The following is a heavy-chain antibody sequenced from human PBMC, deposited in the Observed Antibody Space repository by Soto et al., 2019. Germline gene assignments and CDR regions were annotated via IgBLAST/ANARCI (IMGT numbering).Heavy chain of an antibody. J-gene: IGHJ4*02. CDR1: GFTFSSYG. CDR2: IAYDGSNK. Sequence: QVQLVESGGGVVQPGRSLRLSCAASGFTFSSYGMHWVRQAPGKGLERGAVIAYDGSNKYYADSVKGRFTISRYNSKNTLYKQMNSLRAEDTAVYDWAVSGSSRGVRDYWGQGTLVTVSS. CDR3: AVSGSSRGVRDY. V-gene: IGHV3-30*03. D-gene: IGHD1-26*01.